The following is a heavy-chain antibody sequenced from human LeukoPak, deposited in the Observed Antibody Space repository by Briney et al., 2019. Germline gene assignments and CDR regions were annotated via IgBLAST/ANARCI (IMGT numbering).Heavy chain of an antibody. J-gene: IGHJ6*03. V-gene: IGHV3-21*01. CDR1: GFTLNTYT. Sequence: GGSLRLSCASSGFTLNTYTMNWLRQAPGKRLEWASSISSSNSYIYYADSVKGRFTISRDDAKNSLSLQMHSLRVEDTAVYYCARSGIKMVRGVIIKSPYHMDVWGKGTTVTVSS. D-gene: IGHD3-10*01. CDR3: ARSGIKMVRGVIIKSPYHMDV. CDR2: ISSSNSYI.